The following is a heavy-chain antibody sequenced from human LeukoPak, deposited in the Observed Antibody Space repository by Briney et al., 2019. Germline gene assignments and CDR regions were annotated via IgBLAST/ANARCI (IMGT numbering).Heavy chain of an antibody. Sequence: GGSLRLSCAASGFSFSTYAISWVRQAPGKGLEWVSCISTTSSFIFYADSVRGRFTISRDNAKNSLYLQMDSLRAEDTAVYYCAGYGSGSFWGQGTLVTVSS. D-gene: IGHD3-10*01. J-gene: IGHJ4*02. CDR3: AGYGSGSF. CDR2: ISTTSSFI. V-gene: IGHV3-21*01. CDR1: GFSFSTYA.